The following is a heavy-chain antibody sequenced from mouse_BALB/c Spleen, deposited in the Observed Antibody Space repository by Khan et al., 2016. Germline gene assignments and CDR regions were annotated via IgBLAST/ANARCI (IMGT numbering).Heavy chain of an antibody. V-gene: IGHV8-12*01. CDR3: ARQGYDGGMDY. CDR2: IYWDDDT. Sequence: QVTLKESGPGILQPSQTLSLTCSFSGFSLSTSGMGVSWIRQPSGKGLEWLAHIYWDDDTRYNPSLQSRLTISKDTSSNQVFLKITSVDTADTATYYCARQGYDGGMDYWGQGTSVTVSS. J-gene: IGHJ4*01. CDR1: GFSLSTSGMG. D-gene: IGHD2-2*01.